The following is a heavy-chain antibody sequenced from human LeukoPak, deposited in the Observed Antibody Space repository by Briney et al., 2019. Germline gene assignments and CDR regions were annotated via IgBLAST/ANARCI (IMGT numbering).Heavy chain of an antibody. CDR1: GRSISISNW. CDR2: IYHSWST. J-gene: IGHJ4*02. V-gene: IGHV4-4*02. Sequence: SDTLALTCAFSGRSISISNWWSWLRPPPENGLDWIGEIYHSWSTNYNPSLKSRVTISVDKSKNQFSLKLSSVTAADTAVYYCAGGLVTSGGADYWGQGTLVTVSS. CDR3: AGGLVTSGGADY. D-gene: IGHD2-15*01.